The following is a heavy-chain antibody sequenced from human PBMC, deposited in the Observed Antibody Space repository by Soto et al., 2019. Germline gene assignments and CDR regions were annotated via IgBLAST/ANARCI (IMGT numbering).Heavy chain of an antibody. J-gene: IGHJ6*02. Sequence: QVQLVESGGGVVQPGKSVRLSCAASGFTFSLYGIHWVRQAPGKGLEWVAFITYEGSHQDYVDSVKGRFTLSRDNSKNLVYLQMNSLRPEDTAVYYCAKDVTAAGDNSYTTGLDVWGHGTTVTVSS. V-gene: IGHV3-30*18. D-gene: IGHD6-13*01. CDR1: GFTFSLYG. CDR3: AKDVTAAGDNSYTTGLDV. CDR2: ITYEGSHQ.